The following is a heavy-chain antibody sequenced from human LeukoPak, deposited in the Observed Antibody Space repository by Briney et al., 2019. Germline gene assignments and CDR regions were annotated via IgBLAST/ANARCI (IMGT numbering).Heavy chain of an antibody. CDR1: GYMFTGYY. CDR2: INPNSGGT. Sequence: ASVKVSCKAPGYMFTGYYLHWVRQAPGQGLEWMGWINPNSGGTIYAQKFQGRVTMTGDTSITTAYMELSSLRSDDTAVYYCAKEGELVRRYNGVNWFDPWGQGTLVTVSS. CDR3: AKEGELVRRYNGVNWFDP. J-gene: IGHJ5*02. D-gene: IGHD6-6*01. V-gene: IGHV1-2*02.